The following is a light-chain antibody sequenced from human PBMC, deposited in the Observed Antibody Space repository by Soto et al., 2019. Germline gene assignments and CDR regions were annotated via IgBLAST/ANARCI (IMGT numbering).Light chain of an antibody. V-gene: IGKV4-1*01. CDR2: WAS. Sequence: DIVMTQSPDSLAVSLGERATINCKSSQSVLYSPNNKNYVAWYQQKPGQPPKLLVYWASTRESGVPDRLSGSGSGTDFTLTISGLQAEDVAVYYCQQYHSAPQTFGQGTRVEIK. J-gene: IGKJ1*01. CDR1: QSVLYSPNNKNY. CDR3: QQYHSAPQT.